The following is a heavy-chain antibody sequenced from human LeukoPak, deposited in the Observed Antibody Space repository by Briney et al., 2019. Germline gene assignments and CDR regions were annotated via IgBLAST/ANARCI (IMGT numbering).Heavy chain of an antibody. CDR2: IYTSGST. CDR1: GGSFSGYY. CDR3: ATSLSSTSLFDY. Sequence: KPSETLSLTCAVYGGSFSGYYWSWIRQPPGKGLEWIGYIYTSGSTNYNPSLKSRVTISVDTSKNQFSLKLGSVTAADTAVYYCATSLSSTSLFDYWGQGTLVTVSS. D-gene: IGHD2-2*01. V-gene: IGHV4-4*09. J-gene: IGHJ4*02.